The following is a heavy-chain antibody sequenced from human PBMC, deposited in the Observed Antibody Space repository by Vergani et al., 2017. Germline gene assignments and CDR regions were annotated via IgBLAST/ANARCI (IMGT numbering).Heavy chain of an antibody. CDR2: IYYSGST. D-gene: IGHD7-27*01. CDR3: ARDLRLTGDGDYFDY. J-gene: IGHJ4*02. CDR1: GGSISSSSYY. V-gene: IGHV4-39*02. Sequence: QLQLQESGPGLVKPSETLSLTCTVSGGSISSSSYYWGWIRQPPGKGLEWIGSIYYSGSTYYNPSLKSRVTISVDTSKNQFSLKLSSVTAADTAVYYCARDLRLTGDGDYFDYWGQGTLVTVSS.